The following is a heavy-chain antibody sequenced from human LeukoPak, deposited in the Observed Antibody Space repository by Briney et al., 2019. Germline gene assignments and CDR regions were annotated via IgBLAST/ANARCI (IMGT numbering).Heavy chain of an antibody. CDR3: ARGPFRGYSTRFDP. CDR2: INPNSGGT. CDR1: GYTFTCYY. Sequence: GASVKVSCKASGYTFTCYYMHWVRQAPGQGLEWMGWINPNSGGTNYAQKFQGRVTMTRDTSISTAYMELSRLRSDDTTVYYCARGPFRGYSTRFDPWGQGTLVTVSS. D-gene: IGHD5-12*01. J-gene: IGHJ5*02. V-gene: IGHV1-2*02.